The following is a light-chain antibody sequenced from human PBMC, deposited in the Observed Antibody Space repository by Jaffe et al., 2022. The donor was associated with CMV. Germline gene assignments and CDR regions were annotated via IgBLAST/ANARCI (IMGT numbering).Light chain of an antibody. J-gene: IGKJ2*01. V-gene: IGKV4-1*01. CDR1: QSVFYNNKNY. Sequence: DIVMTQSPESLAVSLGERATINCKSSQSVFYNNKNYLGWYQQKPGQPPRLLIYWASTRESGVADRFSGSGSGTDFTLTISSLQAEDVAVYYCQQYYSTPNTFGQGTRLEIK. CDR3: QQYYSTPNT. CDR2: WAS.